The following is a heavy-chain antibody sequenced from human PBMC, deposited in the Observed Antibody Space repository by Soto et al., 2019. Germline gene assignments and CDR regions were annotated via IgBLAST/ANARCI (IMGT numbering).Heavy chain of an antibody. CDR2: IYYSGST. D-gene: IGHD6-13*01. Sequence: QVQLQESGPGLVKPSQTLSLTCTVSGGSISSGGYYWSWIRQHPGKGLEWIGYIYYSGSTYYNPTLQIRVPIPVDTSTNQFSRTLSSVTPAHTVVYYCATELAAANNYYYYGMDVCGQGPTVTVSS. J-gene: IGHJ6*02. V-gene: IGHV4-31*03. CDR3: ATELAAANNYYYYGMDV. CDR1: GGSISSGGYY.